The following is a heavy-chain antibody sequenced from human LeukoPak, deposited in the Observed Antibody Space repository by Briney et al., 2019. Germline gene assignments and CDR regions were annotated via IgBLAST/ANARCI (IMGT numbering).Heavy chain of an antibody. CDR2: ISSSKSHI. CDR3: ARWEIRGSAHQLDY. CDR1: GFTFSSST. J-gene: IGHJ4*02. V-gene: IGHV3-21*01. D-gene: IGHD1-26*01. Sequence: GGSLRLSCAASGFTFSSSTMNWVRQAPGKGLEWVSSISSSKSHIYYADSVKGRFTISRDNAKNLLYLQMNSLRAEDTAVYYCARWEIRGSAHQLDYWGRGTLVTVSS.